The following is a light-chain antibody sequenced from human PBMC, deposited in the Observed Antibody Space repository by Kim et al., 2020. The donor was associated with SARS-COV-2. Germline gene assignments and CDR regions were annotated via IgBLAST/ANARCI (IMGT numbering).Light chain of an antibody. CDR1: QSVSSQ. Sequence: EVVLTQSPATLSFSPGERATLSCRASQSVSSQLAWYKHKPGQAPRLLIFDASNRATDIPARFSGSGSGTDFTLTISSLEPEDFAIYYCQQRSNWPLTFGGGTKVDIK. V-gene: IGKV3-11*01. J-gene: IGKJ4*01. CDR3: QQRSNWPLT. CDR2: DAS.